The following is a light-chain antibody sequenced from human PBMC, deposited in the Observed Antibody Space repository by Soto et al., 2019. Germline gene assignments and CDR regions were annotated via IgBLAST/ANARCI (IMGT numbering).Light chain of an antibody. CDR3: ATWDDSLHGPV. Sequence: QSVLPQPPSASGTPGQRVTVSCSGSSSNIGSNSIYWYQQLPGTAPKVLIYKNNQRPSGVPDRFSGSKSGTSASLAISGLQSEDEADYYCATWDDSLHGPVFGGGTKLTVL. V-gene: IGLV1-44*01. J-gene: IGLJ2*01. CDR1: SSNIGSNS. CDR2: KNN.